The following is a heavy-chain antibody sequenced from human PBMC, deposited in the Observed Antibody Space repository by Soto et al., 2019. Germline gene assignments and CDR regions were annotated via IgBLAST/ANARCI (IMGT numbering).Heavy chain of an antibody. CDR1: GFPFSSYW. CDR3: LGVSLTGS. CDR2: IKEDGSDK. Sequence: EVHLVDSGGGLVQPGGSLRLSCVASGFPFSSYWMSWVRQAPGKGLEWVANIKEDGSDKYYVDSVKGRFTISRDNAKNSLYLQMNSLRVADTAVYYCLGVSLTGSWGQGTLVAVSS. V-gene: IGHV3-7*01. J-gene: IGHJ5*02. D-gene: IGHD3-9*01.